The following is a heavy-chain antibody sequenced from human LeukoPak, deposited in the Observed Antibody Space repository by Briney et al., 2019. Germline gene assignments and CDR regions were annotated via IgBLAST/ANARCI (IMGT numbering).Heavy chain of an antibody. J-gene: IGHJ4*02. V-gene: IGHV3-30*04. CDR3: ARTNWNSRYYFDY. CDR2: ISYGGSNK. CDR1: GFTFSSYA. Sequence: GGSLRLSCAASGFTFSSYAMHWVRQAPGKGLEWVAVISYGGSNKYYADSVKGRFTISRDNSKNTLYLQMNSLRAEDTAVYYCARTNWNSRYYFDYWGQGTPVTVSS. D-gene: IGHD1-7*01.